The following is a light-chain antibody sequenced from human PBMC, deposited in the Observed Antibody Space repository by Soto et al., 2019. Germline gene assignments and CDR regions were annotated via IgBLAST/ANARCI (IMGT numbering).Light chain of an antibody. V-gene: IGLV2-14*03. CDR2: DVS. CDR3: SSYSSSGTLYV. J-gene: IGLJ1*01. CDR1: SSDVGDYNY. Sequence: TGSSSDVGDYNYVAWYQQHPDKAPKLMIFDVSSRPSGVSNRFSGSKSGSTASLTISGLQAEDEADYFCSSYSSSGTLYVFGTGTKLTVL.